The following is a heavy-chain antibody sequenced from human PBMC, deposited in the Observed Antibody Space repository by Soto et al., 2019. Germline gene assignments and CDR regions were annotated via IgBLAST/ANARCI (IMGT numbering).Heavy chain of an antibody. CDR3: SRAIGDGYNYDAFDI. CDR1: GITLGDYA. V-gene: IGHV3-49*05. J-gene: IGHJ3*02. D-gene: IGHD5-12*01. CDR2: IRSKAYAGTT. Sequence: EVQLVESGGGLVKPGRSLRLSCTASGITLGDYAMRWFRQAPGKGLEWVGFIRSKAYAGTTEFAASVKGRFTISRDDSKSIAYLQMNSLQTEDTAVYYCSRAIGDGYNYDAFDIWGQGTMVTVSS.